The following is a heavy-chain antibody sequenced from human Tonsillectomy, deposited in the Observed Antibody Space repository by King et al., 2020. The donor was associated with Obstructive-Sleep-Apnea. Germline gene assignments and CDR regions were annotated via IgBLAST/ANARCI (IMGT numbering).Heavy chain of an antibody. CDR2: IDPSDSYT. Sequence: VQLVESGAEVKKPGESLRISGKGSGYTFTRYWINWVRQMPGKGLEWMGRIDPSDSYTNYSPSFQGHVSISVDKSISTAYLQWSSLKASDTAMYYCARGSGYYVDYWGQGTLVTVSS. CDR3: ARGSGYYVDY. J-gene: IGHJ4*02. CDR1: GYTFTRYW. D-gene: IGHD3-22*01. V-gene: IGHV5-10-1*01.